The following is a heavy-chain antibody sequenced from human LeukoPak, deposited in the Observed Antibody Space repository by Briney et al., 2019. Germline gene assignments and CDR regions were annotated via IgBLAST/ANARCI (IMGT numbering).Heavy chain of an antibody. J-gene: IGHJ4*02. Sequence: ASVKVSCKASGYTFTTYDINWVRQATGQGLEWMGWMNPNSGSTGYAQKFQGRVTMTRNTSTSTAYMELSSLRSEDTAVYYCARGQYCTSFTCPYYFDYWGQGTLVTVSP. CDR3: ARGQYCTSFTCPYYFDY. CDR1: GYTFTTYD. CDR2: MNPNSGST. V-gene: IGHV1-8*01. D-gene: IGHD2-8*01.